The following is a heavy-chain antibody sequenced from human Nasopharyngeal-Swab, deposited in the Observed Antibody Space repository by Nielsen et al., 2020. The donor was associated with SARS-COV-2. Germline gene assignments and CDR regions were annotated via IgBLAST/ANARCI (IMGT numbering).Heavy chain of an antibody. J-gene: IGHJ5*02. D-gene: IGHD6-25*01. V-gene: IGHV1-2*06. Sequence: WVRQAPGQGLEWMGRINPNSGGTNYAQKFQGRVTMTRDTSISTAYMELSRLRSDDTAAYYCARERQRANWFDPWGQGTLVTVSS. CDR2: INPNSGGT. CDR3: ARERQRANWFDP.